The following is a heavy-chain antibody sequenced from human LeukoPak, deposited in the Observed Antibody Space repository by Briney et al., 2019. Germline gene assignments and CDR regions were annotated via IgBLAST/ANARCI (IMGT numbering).Heavy chain of an antibody. V-gene: IGHV1-2*02. D-gene: IGHD3-10*01. CDR2: INPNSGGT. CDR3: ARALPTYYYGSGSYDY. CDR1: GYTFTGYY. Sequence: GASVKVSCKASGYTFTGYYMHWVRQAPGQGLEWMGWINPNSGGTNYAQKFQGRVTMTRDTSISTAYMELSRLRPDDTAVYYCARALPTYYYGSGSYDYWGQGTLVTVSS. J-gene: IGHJ4*02.